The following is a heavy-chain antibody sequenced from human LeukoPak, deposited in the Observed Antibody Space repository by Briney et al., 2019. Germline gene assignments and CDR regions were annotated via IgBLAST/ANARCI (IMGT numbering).Heavy chain of an antibody. CDR3: ARAEKQVALDAFDI. V-gene: IGHV4-4*07. CDR1: GGSISSYY. J-gene: IGHJ3*02. CDR2: INTSGST. Sequence: PSETLSLTCTVSGGSISSYYWSWIRQSAGKGLEWIGRINTSGSTNYNPSLKSRVTMSLDTSKNQLSLKLRSVTAADTAVCYCARAEKQVALDAFDIWGQGTMVTVSS.